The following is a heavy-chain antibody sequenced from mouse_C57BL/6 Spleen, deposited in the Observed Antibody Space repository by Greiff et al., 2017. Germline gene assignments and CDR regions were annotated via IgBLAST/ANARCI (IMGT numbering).Heavy chain of an antibody. CDR1: GYTFTSYG. CDR3: ARDYYGYAMDY. D-gene: IGHD1-1*01. Sequence: QVQLQQSGAELARPGASVKLSCKASGYTFTSYGISWVKQRTGQGLEWIGEIYPRSGNTYYNEKFKGKATLTAEKSSSTAYMQLSSLTSEDSAVYFCARDYYGYAMDYWGQGTSVTVSS. CDR2: IYPRSGNT. J-gene: IGHJ4*01. V-gene: IGHV1-81*01.